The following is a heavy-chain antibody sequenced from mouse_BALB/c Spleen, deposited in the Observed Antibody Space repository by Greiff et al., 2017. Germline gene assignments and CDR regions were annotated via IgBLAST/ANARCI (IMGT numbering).Heavy chain of an antibody. V-gene: IGHV2-2*02. CDR2: IWCGGST. CDR1: GFSLTSYG. CDR3: ARYYGSSSYWYFDV. D-gene: IGHD1-1*01. Sequence: VQLQQSGPGLVQPSQSLSITCTVSGFSLTSYGVHWVRQSPGKGLEWLGVIWCGGSTDYNAAFISRLSISKDNSKSQVFFKMNSLQANDTAIYYCARYYGSSSYWYFDVWGAGTTVTVSS. J-gene: IGHJ1*01.